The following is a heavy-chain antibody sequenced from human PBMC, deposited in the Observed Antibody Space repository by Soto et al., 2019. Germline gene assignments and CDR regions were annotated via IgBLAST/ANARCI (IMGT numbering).Heavy chain of an antibody. J-gene: IGHJ4*02. CDR1: GFTFDDYA. CDR3: AKVGVSRFGVASAFDY. V-gene: IGHV3-9*01. CDR2: ISWNSGSI. D-gene: IGHD3-3*01. Sequence: VQLVESGGGLVQPGRSLRLSCAASGFTFDDYAMHWVRQAPGKGLEWVSGISWNSGSIGYADSVKGRFTISRDNAKNSLYLQMNSLRAEDTALYYCAKVGVSRFGVASAFDYWGQGTLVTVSS.